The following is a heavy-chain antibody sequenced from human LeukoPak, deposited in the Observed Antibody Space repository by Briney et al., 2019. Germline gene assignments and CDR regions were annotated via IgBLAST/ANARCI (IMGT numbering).Heavy chain of an antibody. V-gene: IGHV3-23*01. CDR3: AILLWFGELFFGDY. D-gene: IGHD3-10*01. Sequence: GGSLRLSCAASGFTFSSYGMSWVRQAPGKGLEWVSAISGSGGSTYYADSVKGRFTISRDNSKNTLYLQMNSLRAEDTAVYYCAILLWFGELFFGDYWGQGTLVTVSS. CDR2: ISGSGGST. J-gene: IGHJ4*02. CDR1: GFTFSSYG.